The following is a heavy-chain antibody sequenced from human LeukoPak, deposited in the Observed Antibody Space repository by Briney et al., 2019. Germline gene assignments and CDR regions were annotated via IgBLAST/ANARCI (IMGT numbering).Heavy chain of an antibody. CDR3: ARDKVVGTTYFDY. D-gene: IGHD1-26*01. Sequence: GGSLGLSCAASGFTFSSYWMSWVRQAPGKGLEWVANIKQDGSEKYYVDSVKGRFTISRDNAKNSLYLQMNSLRAEDTAVYYCARDKVVGTTYFDYWGQGTLVTVSS. CDR1: GFTFSSYW. CDR2: IKQDGSEK. J-gene: IGHJ4*02. V-gene: IGHV3-7*01.